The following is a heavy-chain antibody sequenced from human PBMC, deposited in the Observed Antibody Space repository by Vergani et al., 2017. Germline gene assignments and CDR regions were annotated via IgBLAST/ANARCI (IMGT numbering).Heavy chain of an antibody. Sequence: QVQLQQWGGGLLKPSETLSLTCVVHGGSFTSYHWTWIRQSPGEGLEWVGNIDHTGRPDYNPSLKSRLTMSVDKSQHQFSLTLNSLTATDTAIYFCARVNTETNGHLYYYYYKDVWGQGTAVTVS. V-gene: IGHV4-34*01. CDR3: ARVNTETNGHLYYYYYKDV. D-gene: IGHD4-11*01. CDR2: IDHTGRP. CDR1: GGSFTSYH. J-gene: IGHJ6*03.